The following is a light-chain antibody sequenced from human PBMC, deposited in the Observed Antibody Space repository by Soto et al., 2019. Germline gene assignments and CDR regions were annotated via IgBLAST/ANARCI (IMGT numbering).Light chain of an antibody. J-gene: IGKJ1*01. CDR1: QSVSSSY. CDR3: QQYGSSPT. Sequence: EIVLTQSPGTLSLSPGERATLSCRASQSVSSSYLAWYLQKPGQAPRLLIYGASSRATGIPDRFSGSGFGTDFTLTISRLEPEDFAVYYCQQYGSSPTFGQGTKVEIK. CDR2: GAS. V-gene: IGKV3-20*01.